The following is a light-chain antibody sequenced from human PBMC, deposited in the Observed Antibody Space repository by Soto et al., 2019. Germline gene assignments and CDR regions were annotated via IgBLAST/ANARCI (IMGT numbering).Light chain of an antibody. CDR3: LQDYDFPYT. J-gene: IGKJ2*01. CDR1: QSVGTY. Sequence: EIVLTQSPAILSLSPGERATLSCRASQSVGTYLDWYQQKLGQAPRLLIYDASNRATGIPARFSGSGSGTDFTLTISSLEPEDVATYFCLQDYDFPYTFGQGTKLEI. V-gene: IGKV3-11*01. CDR2: DAS.